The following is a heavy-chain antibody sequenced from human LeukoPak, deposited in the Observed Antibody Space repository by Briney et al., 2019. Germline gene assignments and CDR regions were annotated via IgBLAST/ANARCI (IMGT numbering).Heavy chain of an antibody. D-gene: IGHD3-10*01. J-gene: IGHJ4*02. CDR3: ARHKRGFDY. CDR1: GGSFSGYY. V-gene: IGHV4-34*01. CDR2: INHSGRT. Sequence: SETLSLTCAVYGGSFSGYYWNWIRQPPGKGLEWIGEINHSGRTNYNPSLKSRVTISVDTSKKQFSLKLSSVTAADTAVYYCARHKRGFDYWGQGTLVTVSS.